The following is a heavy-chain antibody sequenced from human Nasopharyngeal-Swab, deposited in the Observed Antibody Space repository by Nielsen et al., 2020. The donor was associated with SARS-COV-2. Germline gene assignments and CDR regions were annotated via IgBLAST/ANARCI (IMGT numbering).Heavy chain of an antibody. D-gene: IGHD3-22*01. CDR3: ARDGGGYYDSSGYYGDAFDI. CDR2: ISSSSYI. J-gene: IGHJ3*02. CDR1: GFTFSSYS. Sequence: ESLKISCAASGFTFSSYSMNWVRQAPGKGLEWVSSISSSSYIYYADSVKGRFTISRDNAKNSLYLQMNSLRAEDTAVYYCARDGGGYYDSSGYYGDAFDIWGQGTMVTVSS. V-gene: IGHV3-21*01.